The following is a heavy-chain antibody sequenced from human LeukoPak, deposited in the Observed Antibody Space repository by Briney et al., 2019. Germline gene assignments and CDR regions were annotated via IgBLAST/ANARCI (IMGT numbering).Heavy chain of an antibody. V-gene: IGHV3-23*01. CDR1: GFTFSSYA. Sequence: QPGGSLRLSCAASGFTFSSYALNWVRQAPGKGLEWVSGISGRGGGTYYADSVKGRFTISRDNSKKTMYLQMNFLRVEDTAEYYCATAEDGWGQGTLVTVSS. CDR3: ATAEDG. J-gene: IGHJ4*02. CDR2: ISGRGGGT.